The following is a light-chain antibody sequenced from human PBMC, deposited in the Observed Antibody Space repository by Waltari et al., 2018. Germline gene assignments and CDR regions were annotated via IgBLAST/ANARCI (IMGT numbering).Light chain of an antibody. CDR1: GSHIGAGHA. Sequence: QSVLTQPPSVSGAPGPRVTISCTGSGSHIGAGHAVHWYQQLPGTAPKLLIYGNNNRPSGVPPRFSGSNSGTSASLAITGLQAEDEGDYFCQSYDGSLSGSVIFGGGTKLTVL. J-gene: IGLJ2*01. V-gene: IGLV1-40*01. CDR2: GNN. CDR3: QSYDGSLSGSVI.